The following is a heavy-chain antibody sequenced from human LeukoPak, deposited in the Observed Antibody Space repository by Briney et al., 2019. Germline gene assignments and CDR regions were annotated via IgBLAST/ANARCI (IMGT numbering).Heavy chain of an antibody. V-gene: IGHV3-23*01. CDR1: GFTFSSYG. CDR3: AKDRLGIAAQIEYFQH. CDR2: ISGSGGST. J-gene: IGHJ1*01. D-gene: IGHD6-13*01. Sequence: GGSLRLSSAASGFTFSSYGMHWVRQAPGKGLEWVSAISGSGGSTYYADSVKGRFTISRDNSKNTLYLQMNSLRAEDTAVYYCAKDRLGIAAQIEYFQHWGQGTLVTVSS.